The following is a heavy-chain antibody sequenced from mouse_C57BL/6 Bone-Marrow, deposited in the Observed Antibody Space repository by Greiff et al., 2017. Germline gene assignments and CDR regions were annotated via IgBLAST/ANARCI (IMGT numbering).Heavy chain of an antibody. J-gene: IGHJ2*01. V-gene: IGHV1-82*01. Sequence: VQLQQSGPELVKPGASVKISCKASGYAFSSSWMNWVKQRPGKGLEWIGRIYPGDGDTNYNGKFKGKATLTADKSSITAYMQLSSLTSEDSAVYFCARSGRGYWGQGTTLTVSS. CDR1: GYAFSSSW. D-gene: IGHD3-1*01. CDR3: ARSGRGY. CDR2: IYPGDGDT.